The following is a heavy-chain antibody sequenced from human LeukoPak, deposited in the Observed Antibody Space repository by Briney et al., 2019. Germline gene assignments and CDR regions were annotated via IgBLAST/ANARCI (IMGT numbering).Heavy chain of an antibody. V-gene: IGHV5-51*01. Sequence: GESLKISCKGSGYSFSNYWIGWVRQMPGKGLEWMGVIYPGDSETRYSPSFEGQVTISADKSISTAYLQWSSLKASDTAMYYCARDSSGYLYNLFDPWGQGTLVTVSS. CDR2: IYPGDSET. CDR3: ARDSSGYLYNLFDP. J-gene: IGHJ5*02. D-gene: IGHD3-22*01. CDR1: GYSFSNYW.